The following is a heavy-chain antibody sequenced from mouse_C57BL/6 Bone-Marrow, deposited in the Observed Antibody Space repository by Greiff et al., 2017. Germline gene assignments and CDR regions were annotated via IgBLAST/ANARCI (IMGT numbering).Heavy chain of an antibody. J-gene: IGHJ2*01. CDR2: IDPSDSYT. D-gene: IGHD3-2*02. Sequence: QVQLQQPGAELVMPGASVKLSCKASGYTFTSYWMHWVKQRPGQGLEWIGEIDPSDSYTNYNQKFKGKATLTVDKSSSTAYVQLSSLTSEDSAVYYCARSGAAQATSYFDYWGQGTTLPVSS. CDR1: GYTFTSYW. V-gene: IGHV1-69*01. CDR3: ARSGAAQATSYFDY.